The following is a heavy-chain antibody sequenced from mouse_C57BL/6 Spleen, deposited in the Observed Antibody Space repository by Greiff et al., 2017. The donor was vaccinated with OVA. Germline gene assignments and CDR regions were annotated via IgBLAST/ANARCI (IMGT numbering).Heavy chain of an antibody. D-gene: IGHD1-1*01. Sequence: VQLQQPGAELVRPGSSVKLSCKASGYTFTSYWMHWVKQRPIQGLEWIGNIDPSDSETHYNQEFKDKATLTVDKSSSTAYMQLSSLTSEDSAVYYCARSITTVVARYFDVWGTGTTVTVSS. CDR3: ARSITTVVARYFDV. CDR2: IDPSDSET. CDR1: GYTFTSYW. V-gene: IGHV1-52*01. J-gene: IGHJ1*03.